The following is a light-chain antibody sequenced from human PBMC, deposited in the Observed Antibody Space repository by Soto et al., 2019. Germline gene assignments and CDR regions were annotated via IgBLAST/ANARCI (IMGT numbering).Light chain of an antibody. CDR3: KSYAGSTNHV. CDR2: EVV. J-gene: IGLJ1*01. Sequence: QSLQSHPPSACWSPGHAVTISCTGTKNDIGVYDLVSWYQHHPGKAPRLIIYEVVQRPSGVPDRFSGSKSGNTASLTVSGLQAADEADYFCKSYAGSTNHVFGSGTKVTVL. CDR1: KNDIGVYDL. V-gene: IGLV2-8*01.